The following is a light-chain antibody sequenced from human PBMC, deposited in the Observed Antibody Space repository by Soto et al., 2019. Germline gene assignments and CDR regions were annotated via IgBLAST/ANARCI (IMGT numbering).Light chain of an antibody. CDR1: QSVSSY. CDR2: DAS. CDR3: QQRSNWPIT. Sequence: EIVLTQSPATLSLSPVERATLSCRASQSVSSYLAWYQQKPGQAPRLLIYDASNRATCIPARFSGSGSGTDFTLTISSLEPEDFAVYYCQQRSNWPITFGQGTRLE. V-gene: IGKV3-11*01. J-gene: IGKJ5*01.